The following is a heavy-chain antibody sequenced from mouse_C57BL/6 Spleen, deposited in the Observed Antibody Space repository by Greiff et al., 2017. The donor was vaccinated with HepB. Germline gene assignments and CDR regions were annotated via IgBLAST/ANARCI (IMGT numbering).Heavy chain of an antibody. V-gene: IGHV1-53*01. CDR1: GYTFTSYW. J-gene: IGHJ3*01. D-gene: IGHD2-4*01. CDR3: AKNYYDYDVFAY. Sequence: QVHVKQSGTELVKPGASVKLSCKASGYTFTSYWMHWVKQRPGQGLEWIGNINPSNGGTNYNEKFKSKATLTVDKSSSTAYMQLSSLTSEDSAVYYCAKNYYDYDVFAYWGQGTLVTVSA. CDR2: INPSNGGT.